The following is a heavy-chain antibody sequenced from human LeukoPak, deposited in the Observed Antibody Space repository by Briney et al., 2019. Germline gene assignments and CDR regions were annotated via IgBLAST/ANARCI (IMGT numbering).Heavy chain of an antibody. CDR1: GFTFSTYW. CDR2: INPDGTTT. V-gene: IGHV3-74*01. Sequence: HPGGSLRLSCAASGFTFSTYWMHWVRQAPGKGLVWVSRINPDGTTTAYADSVKGRFTISRDNSKNTLYLQMNSLRAEDTAVYYCAKLALPGIAAAADYWGQGTLVTVSS. J-gene: IGHJ4*02. D-gene: IGHD6-13*01. CDR3: AKLALPGIAAAADY.